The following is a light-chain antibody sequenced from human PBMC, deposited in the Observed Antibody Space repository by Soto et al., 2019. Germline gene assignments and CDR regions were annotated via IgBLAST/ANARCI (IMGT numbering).Light chain of an antibody. CDR3: SSYTSSSTHL. J-gene: IGLJ1*01. V-gene: IGLV2-14*01. Sequence: QSVLTQPAAVSGSPGQSITISCTGTSSDVGGYNYVSWYQQHPGKAPKLMIYEVSNRPSGVSNRFSVSKSGNTASLTISWLQAEDEADYYCSSYTSSSTHLFGTGTKVTVL. CDR1: SSDVGGYNY. CDR2: EVS.